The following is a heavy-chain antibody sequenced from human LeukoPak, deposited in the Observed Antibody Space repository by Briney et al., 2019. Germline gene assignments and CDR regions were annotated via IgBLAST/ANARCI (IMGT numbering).Heavy chain of an antibody. CDR3: ARVGPYCSGGSCYDY. J-gene: IGHJ4*02. D-gene: IGHD2-15*01. CDR2: INSDGSST. CDR1: GFTFSNHW. V-gene: IGHV3-74*01. Sequence: GGSLRLSCAASGFTFSNHWMHWVRQAPGKGLVWVSRINSDGSSTDYADSVKGRFSISRDNTKNTLYLQMNSLRAEDTAVYYCARVGPYCSGGSCYDYWGQGTLVTVTS.